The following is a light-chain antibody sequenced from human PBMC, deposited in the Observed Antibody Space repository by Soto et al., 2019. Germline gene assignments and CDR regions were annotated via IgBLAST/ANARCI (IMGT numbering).Light chain of an antibody. V-gene: IGLV2-23*01. CDR2: EGT. Sequence: QSVLTQPASVSGSPGQSITISCGGTTSDVGGYNLVSWYQQHTAKAPKLLIYEGTQRPSGVSSRFSGSKSGNTASLTISGLQAEDEADYYCCSYASSSSYVFGTGTKVTGL. CDR3: CSYASSSSYV. J-gene: IGLJ1*01. CDR1: TSDVGGYNL.